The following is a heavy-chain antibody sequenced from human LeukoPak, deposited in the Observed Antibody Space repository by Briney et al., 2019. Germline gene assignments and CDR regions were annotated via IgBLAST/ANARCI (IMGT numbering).Heavy chain of an antibody. CDR2: ITGRGTNT. J-gene: IGHJ1*01. CDR3: ANLQY. V-gene: IGHV3-23*01. CDR1: GFTVSSNY. Sequence: PGGSLRLSCAASGFTVSSNYMSWVRQAPGKGLEWVASITGRGTNTYYADAVKGRFTISRDNSRNTVFLQMSSLTVDDTAVYYCANLQYWGQGSLVVVS.